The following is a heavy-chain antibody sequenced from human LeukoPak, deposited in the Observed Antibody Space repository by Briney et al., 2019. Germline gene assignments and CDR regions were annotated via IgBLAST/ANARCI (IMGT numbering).Heavy chain of an antibody. CDR3: ARDQYGDYALDY. CDR2: ISSISYI. J-gene: IGHJ4*02. V-gene: IGHV3-21*01. D-gene: IGHD4-17*01. CDR1: GLTFSSYS. Sequence: GGSLRLSCAASGLTFSSYSMNWVRQAPGKGLEWVSSISSISYIYYADSVKGRFTISRDTAKNSLYLQMNSLRAEDTAVYYCARDQYGDYALDYWGQGTLVTVSS.